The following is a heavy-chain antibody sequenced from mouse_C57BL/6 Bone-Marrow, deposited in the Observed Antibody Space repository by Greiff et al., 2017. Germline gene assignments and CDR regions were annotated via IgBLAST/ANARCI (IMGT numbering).Heavy chain of an antibody. D-gene: IGHD1-1*01. J-gene: IGHJ4*01. CDR3: ARRGLFYGSMDY. Sequence: QVQLQQPGAELVMPGASVKLSCKASGYTFTSYWMHWVKQRPGQGLEWIGEIDPSDSYTNSNQKFKGKSTLTVDKSSSTAYMQLSSLTSEDSAVYYCARRGLFYGSMDYWGQGTSVTVSS. V-gene: IGHV1-69*01. CDR1: GYTFTSYW. CDR2: IDPSDSYT.